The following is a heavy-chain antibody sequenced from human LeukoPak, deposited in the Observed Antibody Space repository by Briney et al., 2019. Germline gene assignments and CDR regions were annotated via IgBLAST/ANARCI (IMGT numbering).Heavy chain of an antibody. CDR2: IKLDGSET. V-gene: IGHV3-7*02. D-gene: IGHD2-21*02. CDR3: ARNRDWAFDY. Sequence: GGSLRLSCAASGFTFSSYWMSWVRQAPGKGPEWVANIKLDGSETYCVDSVKGRFTFSRDNAKNSLYLQMNSLRVEDTAVYYCARNRDWAFDYWGQGTLVTVSS. CDR1: GFTFSSYW. J-gene: IGHJ4*02.